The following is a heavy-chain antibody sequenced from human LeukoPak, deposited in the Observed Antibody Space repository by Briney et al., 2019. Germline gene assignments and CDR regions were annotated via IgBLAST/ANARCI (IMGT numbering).Heavy chain of an antibody. Sequence: PSETPSLTCTVSGGSISSFYWSWIRQPPGKGLEWIGYMYYGGSPNYNPSLKSRVITSLDTSKKQFSLKLNSVTTADTAVYYCVTGRYSYGWYDHWGQGTLVIVSS. V-gene: IGHV4-59*13. D-gene: IGHD1-26*01. CDR3: VTGRYSYGWYDH. CDR2: MYYGGSP. J-gene: IGHJ5*02. CDR1: GGSISSFY.